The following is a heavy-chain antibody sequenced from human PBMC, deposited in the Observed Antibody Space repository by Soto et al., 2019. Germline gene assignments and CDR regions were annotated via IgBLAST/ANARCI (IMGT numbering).Heavy chain of an antibody. Sequence: QVQLVQSGAEVKKPGSSVKVSCKASGGTFSSYTISWVRQAPGQGLEWMGRIIPILGIANYAQKFQGRVTITADNSTSTAYMELSSLRSEDTAVYYCARDGAVAAKSLDYWGQGTLVTVSS. V-gene: IGHV1-69*02. CDR3: ARDGAVAAKSLDY. CDR2: IIPILGIA. J-gene: IGHJ4*02. D-gene: IGHD2-15*01. CDR1: GGTFSSYT.